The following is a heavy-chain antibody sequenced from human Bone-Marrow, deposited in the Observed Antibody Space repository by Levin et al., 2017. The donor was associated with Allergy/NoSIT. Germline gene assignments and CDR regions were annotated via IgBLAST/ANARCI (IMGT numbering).Heavy chain of an antibody. D-gene: IGHD6-13*01. CDR1: GFTFSSYG. CDR2: ISYDGSNK. J-gene: IGHJ4*02. Sequence: GESLKISCAASGFTFSSYGMHWVRQAPGKGLEWVAVISYDGSNKYYADSVKGRFTISRDNSKNTLYLQMNSLRAEDTAVYYCAKVGARPYTVSVAAAGFSSNFDYWGQGTLVTVSS. V-gene: IGHV3-30*18. CDR3: AKVGARPYTVSVAAAGFSSNFDY.